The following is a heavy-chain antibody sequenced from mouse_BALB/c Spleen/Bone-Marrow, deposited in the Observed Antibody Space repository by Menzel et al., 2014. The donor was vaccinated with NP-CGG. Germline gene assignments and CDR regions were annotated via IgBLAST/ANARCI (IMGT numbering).Heavy chain of an antibody. CDR3: TTLFGSFGY. CDR1: SFNMKDTY. V-gene: IGHV14-3*02. J-gene: IGHJ3*02. Sequence: EMQLQQSGAELVKPVASVKLSCTSSSFNMKDTYMNWVKQRAEQGLELIGGIDPANGYTEYDPKFQGKATIIADTSSNTAYLQLRSRRPEDSAVYYCTTLFGSFGYWAQG. CDR2: IDPANGYT. D-gene: IGHD6-1*01.